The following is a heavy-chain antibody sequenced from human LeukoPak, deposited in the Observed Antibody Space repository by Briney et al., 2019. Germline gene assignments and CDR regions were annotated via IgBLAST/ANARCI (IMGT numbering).Heavy chain of an antibody. Sequence: GGSLRLSCAASGFTFSSYWMHWVRQAPGKGQVWVSRINSDGSSTSYADSVKGRFTISRDNAKNTLYLQMNSLRAEDTAVYYCARGGYDDYYYYGMDVWGQGTTVTVSS. V-gene: IGHV3-74*01. CDR2: INSDGSST. CDR1: GFTFSSYW. CDR3: ARGGYDDYYYYGMDV. D-gene: IGHD5-12*01. J-gene: IGHJ6*02.